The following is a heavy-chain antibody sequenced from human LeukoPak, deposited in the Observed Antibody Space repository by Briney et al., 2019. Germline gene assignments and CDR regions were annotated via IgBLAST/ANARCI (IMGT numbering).Heavy chain of an antibody. D-gene: IGHD3-22*01. V-gene: IGHV3-48*04. CDR2: ISSSSSTI. CDR1: GFTFSSYS. CDR3: ARVWSSGYTKDY. Sequence: GGSLRLSCAASGFTFSSYSIDWVRQAPGKGLEWLSYISSSSSTIYYADSVKGRFTISRDDAKNSVYLQMNSLRAEDTAVYYCARVWSSGYTKDYWGQGTLVTVSS. J-gene: IGHJ4*02.